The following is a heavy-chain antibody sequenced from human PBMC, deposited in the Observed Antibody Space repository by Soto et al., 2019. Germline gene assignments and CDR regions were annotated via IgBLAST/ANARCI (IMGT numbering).Heavy chain of an antibody. CDR3: ARLDVVATSSYGMDV. V-gene: IGHV3-53*01. CDR1: GFTVSSNY. Sequence: EVQLVESGGGLIQPGGSLRLSCAASGFTVSSNYMSWVRQAPGKGLEWVSVIYSGGSTYYADSVKGRFTISRDNSKNTLYLQMNSLRAEDTAVYYCARLDVVATSSYGMDVWGQGTTVTVS. CDR2: IYSGGST. J-gene: IGHJ6*02. D-gene: IGHD5-12*01.